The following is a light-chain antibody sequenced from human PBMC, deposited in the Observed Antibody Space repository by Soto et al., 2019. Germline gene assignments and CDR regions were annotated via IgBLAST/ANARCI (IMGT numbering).Light chain of an antibody. V-gene: IGLV2-14*01. CDR3: ISYTTSGTYV. Sequence: QSALTQPASVSGSPGQSTTISCTGTSSDVGGYNYVSWYQQDPGKAPKVMIYDVSNRPSGVSHRFSASKSGNTASLTISGLQADDEADYYCISYTTSGTYVFGTGTKLTVL. CDR2: DVS. CDR1: SSDVGGYNY. J-gene: IGLJ1*01.